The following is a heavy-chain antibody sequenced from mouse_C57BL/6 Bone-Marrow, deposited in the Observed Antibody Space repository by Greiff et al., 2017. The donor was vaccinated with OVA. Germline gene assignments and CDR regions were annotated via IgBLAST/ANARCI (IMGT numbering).Heavy chain of an antibody. J-gene: IGHJ3*01. Sequence: VQLQQSGAELARPGASVKLSCKASGYTFTSYGISWVKQRTGQGLEWIGEIYPRSGNTYYNEKFKGKDTLTADKSSSTAYMELRSLTSEDSAVYFCARLGGSWFAYWGQGTLVTVSA. CDR3: ARLGGSWFAY. V-gene: IGHV1-81*01. D-gene: IGHD3-3*01. CDR2: IYPRSGNT. CDR1: GYTFTSYG.